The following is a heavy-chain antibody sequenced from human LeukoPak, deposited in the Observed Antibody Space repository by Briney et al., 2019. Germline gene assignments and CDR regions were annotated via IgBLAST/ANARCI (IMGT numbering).Heavy chain of an antibody. CDR3: ARDPGSGYYYRAFDY. D-gene: IGHD3-22*01. CDR1: GGSISSYY. Sequence: PSETLSLTCTVSGGSISSYYWSWIRQPAGKGLEWIGRIYTSGSTNYNPSLKSRVTISVDKSKNQFSLKLSSVTAADTAVYYCARDPGSGYYYRAFDYWGQGTLVTVSS. V-gene: IGHV4-4*07. CDR2: IYTSGST. J-gene: IGHJ4*02.